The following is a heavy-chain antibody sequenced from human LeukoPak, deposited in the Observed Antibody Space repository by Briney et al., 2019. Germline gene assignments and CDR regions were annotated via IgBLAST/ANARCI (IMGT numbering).Heavy chain of an antibody. CDR3: AIGGGITIFGVVPDYYYYYMDV. J-gene: IGHJ6*03. D-gene: IGHD3-3*01. V-gene: IGHV3-74*01. CDR1: GFTFSSYW. CDR2: INTDGSST. Sequence: GGSLRLSCAASGFTFSSYWMHWVRQAPGKGLVWVSRINTDGSSTSYADSVKGRFTISRDNAKNTLYLQMNSLRAEDTAVYYCAIGGGITIFGVVPDYYYYYMDVWGEGTTVTVSS.